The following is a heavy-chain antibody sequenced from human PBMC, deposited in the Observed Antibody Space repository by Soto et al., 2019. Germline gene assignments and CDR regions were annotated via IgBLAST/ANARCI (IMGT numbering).Heavy chain of an antibody. CDR3: ARGIAAAGP. CDR1: LYTIPIYG. Sequence: ASMHVSCQDCLYTIPIYGISWVRQAPGQGLEWMGWISAYNGNTNYAQKLQGRVTMTTDTSTSTAYMELRSLRADFTAVYYCARGIAAAGPWGQGNRVTVS. CDR2: ISAYNGNT. D-gene: IGHD6-13*01. J-gene: IGHJ5*02. V-gene: IGHV1-18*01.